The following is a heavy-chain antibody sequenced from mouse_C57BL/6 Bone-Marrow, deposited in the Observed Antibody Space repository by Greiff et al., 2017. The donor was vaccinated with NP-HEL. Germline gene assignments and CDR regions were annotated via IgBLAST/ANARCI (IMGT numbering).Heavy chain of an antibody. CDR2: IYPRSGNT. CDR3: ASYYDYDPFAY. V-gene: IGHV1-81*01. J-gene: IGHJ3*01. Sequence: QVQLQQSGAELARPGASVKLSCKASGYTFTSYGISWVKQRTGQGLEWIGEIYPRSGNTYYNEKFKGKATLTADKSSSTAYMELRSLTSEDSAVYFCASYYDYDPFAYWGQGTLVTVSA. D-gene: IGHD2-4*01. CDR1: GYTFTSYG.